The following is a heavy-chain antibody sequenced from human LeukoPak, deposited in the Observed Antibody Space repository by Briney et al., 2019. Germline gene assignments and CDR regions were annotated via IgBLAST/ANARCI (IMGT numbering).Heavy chain of an antibody. CDR2: IYHSGST. CDR3: ARPSDYYYDSSGYFDY. J-gene: IGHJ4*02. CDR1: GGSISSYY. Sequence: SETLSLTCTVSGGSISSYYWSWIRQPPGKGLEWIGSIYHSGSTYYNPSLKSRVTISVDTSKNQFSLKLSSVTAADTAVYYCARPSDYYYDSSGYFDYWGQGTLVTVSS. V-gene: IGHV4-59*12. D-gene: IGHD3-22*01.